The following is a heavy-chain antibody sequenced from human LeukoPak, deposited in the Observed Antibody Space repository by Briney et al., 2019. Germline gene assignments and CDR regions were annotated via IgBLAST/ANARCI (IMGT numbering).Heavy chain of an antibody. Sequence: GGSLRLFCAASGFTFSSYGMHWVRQAPGKGLEWVAFIRYDGSNKYYADSVKGRFTISRDNSKNTLYLQMNSLRAEDTAVYYCAKDPDSSSWDDYYYYYMDVWGKGTTVTVSS. V-gene: IGHV3-30*02. CDR3: AKDPDSSSWDDYYYYYMDV. J-gene: IGHJ6*03. CDR2: IRYDGSNK. CDR1: GFTFSSYG. D-gene: IGHD6-13*01.